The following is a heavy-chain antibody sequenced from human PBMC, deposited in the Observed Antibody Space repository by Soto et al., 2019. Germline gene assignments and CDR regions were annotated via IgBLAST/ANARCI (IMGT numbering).Heavy chain of an antibody. V-gene: IGHV1-3*01. D-gene: IGHD2-15*01. CDR3: ARTLLKNYYYYYYMDV. CDR1: GYTFTSYA. CDR2: INAGNGNT. Sequence: ASVKVSCKASGYTFTSYAMHWVRQAPGQRLEWMGWINAGNGNTKYSQKFQGRVTITRDTSASTAYMELSSLRSEDTAVYYCARTLLKNYYYYYYMDVWGKGTTVTVSS. J-gene: IGHJ6*03.